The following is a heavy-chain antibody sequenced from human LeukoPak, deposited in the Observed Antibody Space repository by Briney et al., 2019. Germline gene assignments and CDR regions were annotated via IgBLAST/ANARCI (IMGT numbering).Heavy chain of an antibody. CDR3: AKSLTMVRGVIIEGDGVYYFDY. D-gene: IGHD3-10*01. V-gene: IGHV3-23*01. J-gene: IGHJ4*02. CDR2: ISGSGGST. CDR1: GFTFSSYA. Sequence: PGGSLRLSCAASGFTFSSYAMSWVRQAPGKGLEWVSAISGSGGSTYYADSVKGRSTISRDNSKNTLYLQMNSLRAEDTAVYYCAKSLTMVRGVIIEGDGVYYFDYWGQGTLVTVSS.